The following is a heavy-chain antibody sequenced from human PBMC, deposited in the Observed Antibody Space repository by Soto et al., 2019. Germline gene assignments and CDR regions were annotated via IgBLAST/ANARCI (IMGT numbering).Heavy chain of an antibody. J-gene: IGHJ4*02. CDR2: ISYDGSNK. Sequence: QVQLVESGGGVVQPGRSLRLSCAASGFTFSSYAMHWVRQAPGKGLEWVAVISYDGSNKYYADSVKGRFTISRDNSXNTLYLQMNSLRAEDTAVYYCARDLWVVVTAHPSYWGQGTLVTVSS. CDR1: GFTFSSYA. CDR3: ARDLWVVVTAHPSY. V-gene: IGHV3-30-3*01. D-gene: IGHD2-21*02.